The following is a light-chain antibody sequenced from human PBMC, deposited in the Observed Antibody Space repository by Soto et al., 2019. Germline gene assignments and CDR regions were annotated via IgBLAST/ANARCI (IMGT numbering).Light chain of an antibody. CDR3: QQYKSYSRT. CDR1: QSISNW. V-gene: IGKV1-5*01. CDR2: DAS. J-gene: IGKJ1*01. Sequence: DIQMTQSPSTLSAFVGDRVTITCRASQSISNWLAWYQQKPGKAPKLLMYDASSLESGVPSRFSGSGSGTEFTLPISSLQPDDFATYYCQQYKSYSRTFGQGTKVEI.